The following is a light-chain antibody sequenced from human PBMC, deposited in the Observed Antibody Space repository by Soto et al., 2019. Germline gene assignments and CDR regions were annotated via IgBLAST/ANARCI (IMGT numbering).Light chain of an antibody. CDR2: SAY. CDR1: QSVSSA. Sequence: EIVMTQSPVTLSVSPGDRATLSCWASQSVSSAVAWYQQKFGQAPRLLIYSAYTRAAGVPVRFSGSGSETEFTLTISSLQSEDIATYYCQQCNNLPLTFGQGTKVDIK. J-gene: IGKJ1*01. V-gene: IGKV3-15*01. CDR3: QQCNNLPLT.